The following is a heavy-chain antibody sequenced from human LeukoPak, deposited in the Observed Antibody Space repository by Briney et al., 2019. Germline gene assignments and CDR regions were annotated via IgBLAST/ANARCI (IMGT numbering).Heavy chain of an antibody. D-gene: IGHD1-1*01. CDR1: GFTFGDYA. Sequence: GGSLRLSCSASGFTFGDYAMSWVRQAPGKGLEWVGFIRSKAYGGTTEYAASVEGRFSISRDDSKSIAYLQMNSPKTEDTAVYYCSRDLNWSFDYWGQGIPVTVSS. CDR2: IRSKAYGGTT. J-gene: IGHJ4*02. V-gene: IGHV3-49*04. CDR3: SRDLNWSFDY.